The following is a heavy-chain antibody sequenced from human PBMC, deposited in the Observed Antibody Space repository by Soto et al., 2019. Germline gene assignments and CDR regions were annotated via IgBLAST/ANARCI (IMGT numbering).Heavy chain of an antibody. D-gene: IGHD3-16*02. CDR1: GFSLSTSGVG. V-gene: IGHV2-5*01. Sequence: QITLKESGPTLVKPTQTLTLTCTFSGFSLSTSGVGVGWIRQPPGKALEWLALIYWNDDKRYSPSLKSRLTNTKDTSKNQVVLTMTNMDPVDTATYYCARSIWGSYRRSPFDYWGQGTLVTVSS. CDR3: ARSIWGSYRRSPFDY. CDR2: IYWNDDK. J-gene: IGHJ4*02.